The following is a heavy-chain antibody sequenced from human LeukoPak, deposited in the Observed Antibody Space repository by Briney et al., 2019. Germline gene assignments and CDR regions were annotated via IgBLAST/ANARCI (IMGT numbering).Heavy chain of an antibody. Sequence: GRSLRLSCAASGFTFDDYAMHWVRQAPGKGLEWVSGISWNSGSIGYADSVKGRFTISRDNAKNSLYLQMNSLRAEDTALYYCAKDISGGATGVDYWGQGTLVTVSS. CDR3: AKDISGGATGVDY. J-gene: IGHJ4*02. V-gene: IGHV3-9*01. CDR1: GFTFDDYA. CDR2: ISWNSGSI. D-gene: IGHD5-24*01.